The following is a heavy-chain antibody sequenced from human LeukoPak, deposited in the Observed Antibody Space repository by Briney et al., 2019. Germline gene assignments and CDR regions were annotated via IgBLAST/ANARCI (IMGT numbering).Heavy chain of an antibody. J-gene: IGHJ3*02. D-gene: IGHD1-26*01. V-gene: IGHV3-7*01. CDR3: AADHSPQHSGNYYDAFDI. CDR1: GFAFITYW. CDR2: IKQDGSLK. Sequence: GGSLRLSCAASGFAFITYWLTWVRQAPGKGLEWVANIKQDGSLKYYVDSVKGRFTISRDNDKNSLYLQMNSLRAEDSAVYFCAADHSPQHSGNYYDAFDIWGQGTMVTVSS.